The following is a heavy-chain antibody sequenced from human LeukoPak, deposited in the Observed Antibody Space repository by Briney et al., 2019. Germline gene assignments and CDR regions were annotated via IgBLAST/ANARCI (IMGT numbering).Heavy chain of an antibody. Sequence: GASLKVSCNASGYTFTSYYMRWVRQAPGQGLEWMGRINPNSGSTNYAQNFQSRLTMNRDTSISTASLELSTLRSDGTALYYCARDYDILSGYYTFSWSDPWGQGTLVSVSS. CDR1: GYTFTSYY. D-gene: IGHD3-9*01. CDR2: INPNSGST. CDR3: ARDYDILSGYYTFSWSDP. J-gene: IGHJ5*02. V-gene: IGHV1-2*06.